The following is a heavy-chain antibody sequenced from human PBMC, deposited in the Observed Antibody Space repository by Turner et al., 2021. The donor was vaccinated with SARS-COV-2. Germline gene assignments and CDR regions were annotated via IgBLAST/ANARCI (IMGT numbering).Heavy chain of an antibody. CDR1: GFTFSSYS. Sequence: EVQLVESGGGLVKPGGSLRLSCAASGFTFSSYSMNWVRQAPGKGLEWVSSITGSSGYIYHADSVKGRFTISRDNAKTSLYLQMNSLRAEDTAVYYCARVFPTDSSVWYRYYYYYGMDVWGQGTTVTVSS. CDR2: ITGSSGYI. V-gene: IGHV3-21*01. D-gene: IGHD6-19*01. J-gene: IGHJ6*02. CDR3: ARVFPTDSSVWYRYYYYYGMDV.